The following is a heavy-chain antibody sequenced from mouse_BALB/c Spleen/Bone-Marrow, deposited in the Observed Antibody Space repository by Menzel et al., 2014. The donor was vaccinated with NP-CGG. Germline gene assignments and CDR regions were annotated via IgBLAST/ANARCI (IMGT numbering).Heavy chain of an antibody. CDR2: IHYSGST. CDR3: ARRGSSSYWYFDV. D-gene: IGHD1-1*01. Sequence: VQLQQSGPDLVKPSRSLSLTCTVTGYSITSGYSWHWIRQFPGNKLEWMGYIHYSGSTYYNPSLKSRISITQDTSKNQFFLQSNSVTTEDTATYYCARRGSSSYWYFDVWGAGTTVTVSS. V-gene: IGHV3-1*02. CDR1: GYSITSGYS. J-gene: IGHJ1*01.